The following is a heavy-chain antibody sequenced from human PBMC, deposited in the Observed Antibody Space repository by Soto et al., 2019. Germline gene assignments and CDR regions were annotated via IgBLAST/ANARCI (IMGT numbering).Heavy chain of an antibody. Sequence: QVQLVQSGAEVKQPGASVKVSCEASGYTFTTYGISWVRQASGQGLEWMGWINGYNGNTKYAQTFQGRVSMTRDTSTNTAYLELRSLRSDDTAVYYCARDDIAARPQYYYGMDVWGQGTTVTVSS. V-gene: IGHV1-18*01. CDR1: GYTFTTYG. CDR2: INGYNGNT. D-gene: IGHD6-6*01. CDR3: ARDDIAARPQYYYGMDV. J-gene: IGHJ6*02.